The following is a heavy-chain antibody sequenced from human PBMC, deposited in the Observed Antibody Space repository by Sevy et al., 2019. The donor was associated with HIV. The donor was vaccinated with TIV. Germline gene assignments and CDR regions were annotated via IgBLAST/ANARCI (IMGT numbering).Heavy chain of an antibody. CDR3: ARRFYDSTGYPQYFFDH. CDR2: IYPDDSDV. J-gene: IGHJ4*02. CDR1: GYRFTSYW. D-gene: IGHD3-22*01. V-gene: IGHV5-51*01. Sequence: GESLKISCRGSGYRFTSYWIAWVRQVPGKGLEWMGIIYPDDSDVRYSPSLQGQVTISVDKSFSTAYLQWRSLEASDIAMYFCARRFYDSTGYPQYFFDHWGQGTLVTVSS.